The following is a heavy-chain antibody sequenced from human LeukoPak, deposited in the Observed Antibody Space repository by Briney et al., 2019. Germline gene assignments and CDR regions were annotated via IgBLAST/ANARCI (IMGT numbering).Heavy chain of an antibody. J-gene: IGHJ3*02. CDR1: GGSISSGDYY. CDR2: IYYSGST. Sequence: PSETLSLTCTVSGGSISSGDYYWSWIRQPPGRGLEWIGYIYYSGSTYYNPSLKSRVTISVDTSKNQFSLKLSSVTAADTAVYYCARDPGDSSSSLDAFDIWGQGTMVTVSS. CDR3: ARDPGDSSSSLDAFDI. V-gene: IGHV4-30-4*08. D-gene: IGHD6-6*01.